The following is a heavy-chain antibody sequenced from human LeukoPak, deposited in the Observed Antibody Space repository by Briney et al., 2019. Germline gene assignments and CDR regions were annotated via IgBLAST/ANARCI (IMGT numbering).Heavy chain of an antibody. Sequence: GESLRISCQGSGYSFSRYWINWVRQVPGKGLEWMGRIDPIDSYSKYSPSFEGHVTFSIDNSINTAYLQWNSLKASDSAIYYCARLRVDIVPNDLDLWGRGTLITVSS. CDR3: ARLRVDIVPNDLDL. CDR2: IDPIDSYS. D-gene: IGHD5-12*01. V-gene: IGHV5-10-1*01. J-gene: IGHJ5*02. CDR1: GYSFSRYW.